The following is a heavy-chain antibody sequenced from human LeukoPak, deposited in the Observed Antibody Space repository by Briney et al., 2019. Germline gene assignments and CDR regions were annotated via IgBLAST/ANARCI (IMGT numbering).Heavy chain of an antibody. D-gene: IGHD6-19*01. CDR2: INHSGST. CDR3: ARDRGSGWYEEFDY. J-gene: IGHJ4*02. V-gene: IGHV4-34*01. CDR1: GGSFSGYY. Sequence: SETLSLTCAVYGGSFSGYYWSWIRQPPGKGLEWIGEINHSGSTSYNPSLKSRVTISVDTSKNQFSLKLSSVTAADTAVYYCARDRGSGWYEEFDYWGQGTLVTVSS.